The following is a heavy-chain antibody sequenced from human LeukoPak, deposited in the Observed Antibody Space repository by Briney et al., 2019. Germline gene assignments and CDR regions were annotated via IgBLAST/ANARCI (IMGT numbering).Heavy chain of an antibody. J-gene: IGHJ5*02. D-gene: IGHD5-18*01. CDR2: IYYSGST. CDR1: GGSISSYY. V-gene: IGHV4-59*01. Sequence: SETLSLTCTVSGGSISSYYWSWIRQPPGKGLEWIGYIYYSGSTNYNPSLKSRVTISVDTSKNQFSLKLSSVTAADTAVYYCARGGYSYDNWFDPWGQGTLVAVSS. CDR3: ARGGYSYDNWFDP.